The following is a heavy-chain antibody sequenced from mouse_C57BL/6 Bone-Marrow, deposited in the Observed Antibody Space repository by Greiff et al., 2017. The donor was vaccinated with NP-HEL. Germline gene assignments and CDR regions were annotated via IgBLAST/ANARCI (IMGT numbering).Heavy chain of an antibody. J-gene: IGHJ4*01. Sequence: EVQLVESGGGLVKPGGSLKLSCAASGFTFSDYGMHWVRQAPEKGLEWVAYISSGSSTIYYADTVKGRFTISRDNAKNTLFLQLTSLRSEDTAMYYGTSAYYSNYDAMYYWGQGTSVTVSS. CDR2: ISSGSSTI. V-gene: IGHV5-17*01. D-gene: IGHD2-5*01. CDR3: TSAYYSNYDAMYY. CDR1: GFTFSDYG.